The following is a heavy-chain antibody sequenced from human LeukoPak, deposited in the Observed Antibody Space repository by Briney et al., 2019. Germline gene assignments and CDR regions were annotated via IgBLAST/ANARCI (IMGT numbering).Heavy chain of an antibody. CDR3: ARQNYYGSGSSVSYAFDI. V-gene: IGHV3-30-3*01. CDR1: GFTFSSYA. J-gene: IGHJ3*02. CDR2: ISYDGNNK. D-gene: IGHD3-10*01. Sequence: PEGSLRLSCAASGFTFSSYAMHWVRQAPGKGLEWVSVISYDGNNKYYADSVKGRFTISRDNAKNSLYLQMNSLRAEDTAVYYCARQNYYGSGSSVSYAFDIWGQGTMVTVSS.